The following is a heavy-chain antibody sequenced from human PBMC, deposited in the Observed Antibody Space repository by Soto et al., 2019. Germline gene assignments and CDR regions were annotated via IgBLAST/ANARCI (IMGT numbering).Heavy chain of an antibody. D-gene: IGHD5-12*01. CDR3: VTEGVNTGARSLGYFNY. V-gene: IGHV3-33*01. CDR2: IWDDGSKK. J-gene: IGHJ4*02. CDR1: GLNFRGYG. Sequence: QVQLVASGGGVVQPGTSLRLSCAASGLNFRGYGFHWVRQAPGKGLDWVAVIWDDGSKKFYADSVKGRFTFSRDDSRNTLFLQINSLRDEDTAIYDCVTEGVNTGARSLGYFNYWGQGTLVTVSS.